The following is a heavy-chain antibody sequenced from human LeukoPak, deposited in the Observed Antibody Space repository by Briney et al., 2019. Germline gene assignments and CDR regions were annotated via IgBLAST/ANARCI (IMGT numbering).Heavy chain of an antibody. Sequence: PGGSLRLSCAASGFTFSSYAMHWVRQAPGKGLEWVAVISYDGSNKYYADSVKGRFTISRDNSKNTLYLQMNSLRAEDTAVYYCARVRTMIVVVGYYFDYWGQGTLVTVSS. CDR2: ISYDGSNK. CDR3: ARVRTMIVVVGYYFDY. D-gene: IGHD3-22*01. CDR1: GFTFSSYA. V-gene: IGHV3-30-3*01. J-gene: IGHJ4*02.